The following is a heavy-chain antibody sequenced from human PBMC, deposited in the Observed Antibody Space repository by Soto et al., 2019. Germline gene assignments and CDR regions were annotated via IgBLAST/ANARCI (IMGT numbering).Heavy chain of an antibody. CDR2: ISGSGGST. Sequence: GGSLRLSCAASGFTFSSYAMSWVRQAPGKGLEWVSAISGSGGSTYYADSVKGRFTISRDNSKNTLYLQMDSLRAEDTAVYYCAKQGGEQQLVLFFDYWGQGTLVTVSS. D-gene: IGHD6-13*01. CDR3: AKQGGEQQLVLFFDY. CDR1: GFTFSSYA. V-gene: IGHV3-23*01. J-gene: IGHJ4*02.